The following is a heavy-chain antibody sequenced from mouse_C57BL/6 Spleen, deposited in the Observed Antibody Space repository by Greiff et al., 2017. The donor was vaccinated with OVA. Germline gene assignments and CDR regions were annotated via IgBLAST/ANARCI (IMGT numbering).Heavy chain of an antibody. J-gene: IGHJ2*01. CDR2: IYPGGGYT. CDR3: VRGDYFDY. CDR1: GYTFTNYW. Sequence: VKVVESGAELVRPGTSVKMSCKASGYTFTNYWIGWAKQRPGHGLEWIGDIYPGGGYTNYNEKFKGKATLSADKSSSTAYMQFSSLTSEDSAIYYCVRGDYFDYWGQGTTLTVSS. V-gene: IGHV1-63*01.